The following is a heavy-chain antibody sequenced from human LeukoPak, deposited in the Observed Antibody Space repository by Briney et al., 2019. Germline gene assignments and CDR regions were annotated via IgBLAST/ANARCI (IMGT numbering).Heavy chain of an antibody. CDR1: GYTLTDYY. J-gene: IGHJ4*02. CDR3: ATPFTRHGY. V-gene: IGHV1-2*02. CDR2: IIPDSGGT. D-gene: IGHD2-8*01. Sequence: ASVKVSCKASGYTLTDYYLHWVRQAPGQGLEWMGWIIPDSGGTNYAQKFQGRVTMTRDTSIGTAYMELSRLRYDDTAVYYCATPFTRHGYWGQATLVTVSS.